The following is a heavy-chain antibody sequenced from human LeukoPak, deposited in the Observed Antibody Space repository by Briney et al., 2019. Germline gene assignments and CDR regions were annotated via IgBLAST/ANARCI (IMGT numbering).Heavy chain of an antibody. D-gene: IGHD3-10*01. J-gene: IGHJ4*02. Sequence: GASVKVSCKASGYTFTSYGISWVRQAPGQGLEWMGWISAYNGNTNYVQILQGRVTITADKSTSTAYMELSSLRSEDTAVYYCARDNYYGSGSTDLMHDYWGQGTLVTVSS. CDR1: GYTFTSYG. V-gene: IGHV1-18*01. CDR2: ISAYNGNT. CDR3: ARDNYYGSGSTDLMHDY.